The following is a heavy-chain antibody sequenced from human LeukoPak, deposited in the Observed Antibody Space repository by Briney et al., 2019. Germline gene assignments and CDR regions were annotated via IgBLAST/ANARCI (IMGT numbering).Heavy chain of an antibody. Sequence: GGSLRLSCVASGFTFVHFSMHWVRQAPGKGLEWVAFVSGEQTDKYYADSMKGRFTISRDNSRNTLFLEMNSLRPDDTAVYYCARDQPGTYTMSSTWGQGTLVTVSS. D-gene: IGHD7-27*01. CDR1: GFTFVHFS. V-gene: IGHV3-30*04. CDR3: ARDQPGTYTMSST. J-gene: IGHJ5*02. CDR2: VSGEQTDK.